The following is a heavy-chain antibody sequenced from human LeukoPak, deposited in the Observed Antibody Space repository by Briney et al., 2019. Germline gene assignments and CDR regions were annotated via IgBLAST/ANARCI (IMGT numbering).Heavy chain of an antibody. CDR1: GGTFSSYA. V-gene: IGHV1-69*01. CDR2: IIPIFGTA. J-gene: IGHJ3*02. CDR3: ASVVGATGAFDI. Sequence: ASVKVSCKASGGTFSSYAISWVRQAPGQGLEWMGGIIPIFGTANYAQKFQGRVTITADESTSTAYMELSSLRSEDTAVYYCASVVGATGAFDIWGQGTMVTVSS. D-gene: IGHD1-26*01.